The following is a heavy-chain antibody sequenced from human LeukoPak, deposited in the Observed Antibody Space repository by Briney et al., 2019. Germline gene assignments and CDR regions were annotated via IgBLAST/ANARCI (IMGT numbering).Heavy chain of an antibody. D-gene: IGHD1-26*01. CDR3: ARAPWGVGAPQNTDAFDI. Sequence: SETLSLTCTVSGGSISSGGYYWSWIRQHPGKGLEWIGYIYYSGSTYYNPSLKSRVTISVDTSKNQFSLKLSSVTAADTAVYYCARAPWGVGAPQNTDAFDIWGQGTMVTVSS. CDR2: IYYSGST. V-gene: IGHV4-31*03. CDR1: GGSISSGGYY. J-gene: IGHJ3*02.